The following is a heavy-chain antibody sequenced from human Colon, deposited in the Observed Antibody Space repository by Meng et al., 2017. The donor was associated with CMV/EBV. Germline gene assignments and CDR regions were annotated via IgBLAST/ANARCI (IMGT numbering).Heavy chain of an antibody. CDR1: GDSVNTRDFY. CDR3: ARVNARIPGALRD. J-gene: IGHJ4*02. Sequence: GSLRLSCDVSGDSVNTRDFYWTWVRQSPGTPLQTLQWIGYMYSSGTANYNPSLGRRVTISVDTSKTLFSLSLTSVTAVDTATYYCARVNARIPGALRDWGQGVLVTVSS. D-gene: IGHD4/OR15-4a*01. CDR2: MYSSGTA. V-gene: IGHV4-61*03.